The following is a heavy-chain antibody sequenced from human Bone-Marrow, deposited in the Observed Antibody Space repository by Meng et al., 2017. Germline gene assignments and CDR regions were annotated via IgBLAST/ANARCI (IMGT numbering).Heavy chain of an antibody. V-gene: IGHV3-21*01. Sequence: GESLKISCAASGFTFSSYSMNWVRQAPGKGLEWVSSISSSSSYIYYADSVKGRFTISRDNAKNSLYRQMNSLRAEDTAVYYCARDYDYVWGSYRNYYYYGMDVWGQGTTVTVSS. J-gene: IGHJ6*02. CDR3: ARDYDYVWGSYRNYYYYGMDV. D-gene: IGHD3-16*02. CDR1: GFTFSSYS. CDR2: ISSSSSYI.